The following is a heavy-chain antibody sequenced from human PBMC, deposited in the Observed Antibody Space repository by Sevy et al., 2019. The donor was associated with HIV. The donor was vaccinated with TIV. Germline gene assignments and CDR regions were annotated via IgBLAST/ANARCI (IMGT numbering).Heavy chain of an antibody. D-gene: IGHD4-17*01. CDR3: ARDLPPSATTVAHFDY. Sequence: GGSLRLSCAASEFTFSSYWMSWVRQAPGKGLEWVSYITNSGSSIYYSDSVRGRFTVSRDNAKNSLYLQMKSLRAEDTAVYYCARDLPPSATTVAHFDYWGRGTLVTVS. J-gene: IGHJ4*02. CDR1: EFTFSSYW. V-gene: IGHV3-48*03. CDR2: ITNSGSSI.